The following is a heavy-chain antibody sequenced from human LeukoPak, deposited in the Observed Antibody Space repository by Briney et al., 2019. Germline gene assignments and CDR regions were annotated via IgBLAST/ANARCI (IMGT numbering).Heavy chain of an antibody. CDR1: GFIFSGYG. CDR2: ISYDGGNI. D-gene: IGHD2-15*01. CDR3: AKRGYCRGGTCFSHDAFDI. V-gene: IGHV3-30*18. Sequence: GGSLRLSCAASGFIFSGYGMHWVRQAPGKGLEWVAVISYDGGNISYTDSVKGRFTISRDNSKNTLYLQMNSLRAEDTAVYYCAKRGYCRGGTCFSHDAFDIWGQGTMVTVSS. J-gene: IGHJ3*02.